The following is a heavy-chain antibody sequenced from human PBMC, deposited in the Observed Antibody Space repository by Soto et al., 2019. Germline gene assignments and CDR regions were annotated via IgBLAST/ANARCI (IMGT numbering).Heavy chain of an antibody. Sequence: PGGCVRLSCAAGGFVFSDGWINWVRQAPGKGLEWVGRIKSKVDGGTSDFAAPVKGRFAISRDDSKNTVYLEMNSLKTEDTAMYYCTTGSYITIIIVRFDYWGHGTQVTVSS. J-gene: IGHJ4*01. D-gene: IGHD3-22*01. CDR2: IKSKVDGGTS. CDR3: TTGSYITIIIVRFDY. V-gene: IGHV3-15*07. CDR1: GFVFSDGW.